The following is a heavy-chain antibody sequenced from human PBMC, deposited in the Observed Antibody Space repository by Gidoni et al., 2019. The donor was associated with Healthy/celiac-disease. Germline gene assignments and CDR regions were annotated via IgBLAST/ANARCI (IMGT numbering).Heavy chain of an antibody. Sequence: LEWVSYISSSSSTIYYADSVKGRFTISRDNAKNSRYLQMNSLRDEDTAVYYCARDSEVDYWGQGTLVTVSS. CDR3: ARDSEVDY. V-gene: IGHV3-48*02. D-gene: IGHD1-26*01. CDR2: ISSSSSTI. J-gene: IGHJ4*02.